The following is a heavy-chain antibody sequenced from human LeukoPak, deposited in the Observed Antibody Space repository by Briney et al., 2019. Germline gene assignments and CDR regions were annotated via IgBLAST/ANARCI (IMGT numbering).Heavy chain of an antibody. J-gene: IGHJ4*02. CDR2: MKPNSGNT. CDR1: GYTFTSYD. D-gene: IGHD6-19*01. Sequence: ASVKVSFKASGYTFTSYDINWVRQATGPRLEWMGWMKPNSGNTGYAQKFQGRVTMTRNTSISTAYMELSSLRSGDTAVYYCARAPLYSSGWYASYWGQGTLVTVSS. V-gene: IGHV1-8*02. CDR3: ARAPLYSSGWYASY.